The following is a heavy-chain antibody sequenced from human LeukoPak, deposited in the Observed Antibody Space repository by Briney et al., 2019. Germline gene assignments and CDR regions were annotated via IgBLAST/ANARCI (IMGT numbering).Heavy chain of an antibody. CDR2: LYSDGNT. V-gene: IGHV3-53*01. CDR1: GFTVITND. D-gene: IGHD1-14*01. CDR3: ARGVEPLAANTLAY. J-gene: IGHJ4*02. Sequence: PGGSLRLSCAASGFTVITNDMTWVHQAPGKGLEWVSVLYSDGNTKYADSVQGRFTISRDNSKNTLYLEMNSLSPDDTAVYYCARGVEPLAANTLAYWGQGTLV.